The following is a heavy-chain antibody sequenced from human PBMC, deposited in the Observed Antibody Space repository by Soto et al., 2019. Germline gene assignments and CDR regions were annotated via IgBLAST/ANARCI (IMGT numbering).Heavy chain of an antibody. D-gene: IGHD6-19*01. CDR1: GGSVSSGSYY. CDR3: ARGIEGWYQGRYYYGMDV. Sequence: QVQLQESGPGLVKPSETLSLTCTVSGGSVSSGSYYWSWIRQPPGKGLEWIGYIYYSGSTNYNPSLKSRATISVDTSKNQFSLKLSSLTAADTAVYYCARGIEGWYQGRYYYGMDVWGQGTTVTVSS. J-gene: IGHJ6*02. CDR2: IYYSGST. V-gene: IGHV4-61*01.